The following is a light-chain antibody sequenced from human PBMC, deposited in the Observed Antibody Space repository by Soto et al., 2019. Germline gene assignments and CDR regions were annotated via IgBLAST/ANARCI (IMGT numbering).Light chain of an antibody. CDR2: EVS. CDR1: SSDVGGYNY. Sequence: QSALTQPPSASGSPGQSVTISCTGTSSDVGGYNYVSWYQQHPGKAPKLMIYEVSKRPSGVPDRFSASKSGNTASLTVSGLQAEDEADYYCSSYAGSNNPFVFGTGTQLTVL. CDR3: SSYAGSNNPFV. V-gene: IGLV2-8*01. J-gene: IGLJ1*01.